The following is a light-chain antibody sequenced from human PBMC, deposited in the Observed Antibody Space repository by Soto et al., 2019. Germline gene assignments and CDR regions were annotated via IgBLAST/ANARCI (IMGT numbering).Light chain of an antibody. V-gene: IGKV1-39*01. CDR2: AAS. CDR3: EQSFSIPFT. J-gene: IGKJ3*01. CDR1: QGIGSY. Sequence: QLPQSPSSLSASVGDRVTITCRASQGIGSYLAWYQQKPGEAPKLLIFAASTLQSGVPSRFSGSKSGTDFTLTIGSLQPDDFATYYCEQSFSIPFTFGPGTKVDI.